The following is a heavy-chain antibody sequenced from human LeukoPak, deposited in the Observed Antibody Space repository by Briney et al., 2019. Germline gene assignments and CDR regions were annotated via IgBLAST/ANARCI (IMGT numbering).Heavy chain of an antibody. CDR1: GFTFSSYS. Sequence: KSGGSLRLSCAASGFTFSSYSMNWVRQAPGKGLEWVSSISSSSSYIYYADSVKGRFTISRDNAKNSLYLQMNSLRAEDTAVYYCAREFSGDFWSGYFYYYYYYYMDVWGKGTTVTVSS. J-gene: IGHJ6*03. D-gene: IGHD3-3*01. CDR3: AREFSGDFWSGYFYYYYYYYMDV. CDR2: ISSSSSYI. V-gene: IGHV3-21*01.